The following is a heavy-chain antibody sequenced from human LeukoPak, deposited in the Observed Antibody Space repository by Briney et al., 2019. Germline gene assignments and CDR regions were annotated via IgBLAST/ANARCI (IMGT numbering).Heavy chain of an antibody. Sequence: ASVKVPCKASGYTFTSNDINWVRRATGQGLEWMGWMNPNTGNTGYAQKFQGRVSITRNTAISTAYMELSSLTSEDTAVYYCARTYCTGGSCYGFDDWGQGTLVTVSA. CDR3: ARTYCTGGSCYGFDD. D-gene: IGHD2-15*01. CDR2: MNPNTGNT. CDR1: GYTFTSND. J-gene: IGHJ4*02. V-gene: IGHV1-8*01.